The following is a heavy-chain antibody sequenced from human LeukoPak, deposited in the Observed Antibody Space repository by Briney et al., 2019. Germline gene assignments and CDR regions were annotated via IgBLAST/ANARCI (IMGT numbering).Heavy chain of an antibody. CDR2: IKQDGSEK. Sequence: GGSLRLSCAASGFTFSSYWMSWVRQAPGKGLEWVANIKQDGSEKYYVDSVKGRFTISRDNAKNSLYLQMNSLRAEDTAVYCCASMSPYYYDSSGYYFYWGQGTLVTVSS. V-gene: IGHV3-7*01. D-gene: IGHD3-22*01. CDR1: GFTFSSYW. J-gene: IGHJ4*02. CDR3: ASMSPYYYDSSGYYFY.